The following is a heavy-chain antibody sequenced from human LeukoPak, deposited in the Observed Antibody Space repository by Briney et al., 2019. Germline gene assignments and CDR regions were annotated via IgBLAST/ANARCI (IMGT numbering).Heavy chain of an antibody. CDR3: ARGSSSLVDY. Sequence: SSETLSLTCAVYGGSFSGYYWSWIRQPPGKGLEWIGEINHSGSTNYNPSLKSRVAISVDTSKNQFSLKLSSVTAADTAVYYCARGSSSLVDYWGQGTLVTVSS. D-gene: IGHD6-6*01. CDR2: INHSGST. J-gene: IGHJ4*02. V-gene: IGHV4-34*01. CDR1: GGSFSGYY.